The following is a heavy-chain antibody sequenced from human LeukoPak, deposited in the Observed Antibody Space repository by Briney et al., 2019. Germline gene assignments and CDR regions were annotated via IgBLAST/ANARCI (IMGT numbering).Heavy chain of an antibody. V-gene: IGHV3-11*04. D-gene: IGHD4-17*01. Sequence: GGSLRLSCAASGFTFSDYYMSWIRQAPGKGLEWVSYISSSGSTIYYADSVKGRFTISRDNAKNSLYLQMNSLRAEDTAVYYCARDPTVTTTGAWFDPWGQGTLVTVSS. CDR1: GFTFSDYY. CDR3: ARDPTVTTTGAWFDP. CDR2: ISSSGSTI. J-gene: IGHJ5*02.